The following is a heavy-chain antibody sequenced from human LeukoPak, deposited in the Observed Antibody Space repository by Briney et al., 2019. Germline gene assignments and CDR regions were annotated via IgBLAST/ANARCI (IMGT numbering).Heavy chain of an antibody. J-gene: IGHJ4*02. CDR3: ARDKVKDYVWGSYRSPVDY. CDR1: GFTFSDYY. D-gene: IGHD3-16*02. V-gene: IGHV3-11*01. Sequence: PGGSLRLSCAASGFTFSDYYLSWIRQAPGMGLEWISHISGISDTIYYADSVKGRSTISRDNAKNSLYLQMNSLRAEDTAVYYCARDKVKDYVWGSYRSPVDYWGQGTLVTVSS. CDR2: ISGISDTI.